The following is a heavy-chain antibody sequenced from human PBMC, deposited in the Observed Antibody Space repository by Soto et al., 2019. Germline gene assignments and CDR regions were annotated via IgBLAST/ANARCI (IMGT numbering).Heavy chain of an antibody. V-gene: IGHV4-30-2*01. D-gene: IGHD3-10*01. CDR3: ARENNVLPGGYFDY. CDR1: GGSISSGGYS. J-gene: IGHJ4*02. Sequence: QLQLQESGSGLVKPSQTLSLTCAVSGGSISSGGYSWSWIRQPPGKGLEWIGYIYHSGSTYYNPSLKSRATISVDISRNQFSLKLSSVTAADTAVYYCARENNVLPGGYFDYWGQGTLVTVSS. CDR2: IYHSGST.